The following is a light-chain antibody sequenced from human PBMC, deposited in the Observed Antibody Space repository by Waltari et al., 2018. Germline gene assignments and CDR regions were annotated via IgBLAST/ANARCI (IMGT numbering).Light chain of an antibody. CDR3: QVYNKWPPWT. CDR1: QSVSSK. J-gene: IGKJ1*01. V-gene: IGKV3-15*01. Sequence: EIVMTQSPATLSVSPGERATLSCRASQSVSSKLGWYQQKPGQAPRLLIYAASTRATGIPARFSGSGSGTEFTLTISSLQSEDFAVYYCQVYNKWPPWTFGQGTKVEMK. CDR2: AAS.